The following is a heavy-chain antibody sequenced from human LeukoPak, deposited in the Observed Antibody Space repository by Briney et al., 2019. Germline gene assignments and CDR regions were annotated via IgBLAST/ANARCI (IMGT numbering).Heavy chain of an antibody. V-gene: IGHV4-61*05. D-gene: IGHD3-16*01. Sequence: TSETLSLTCTVSGGSISSSSYYWGWIRQPPGKGLEWIGYIYYSGSTNYNPSLKSRVTISVDTSKNQFSLKLSSVTAADTAVYYCARARVGLGSGPAFDIWGQGTMVTVSS. CDR1: GGSISSSSYY. CDR3: ARARVGLGSGPAFDI. CDR2: IYYSGST. J-gene: IGHJ3*02.